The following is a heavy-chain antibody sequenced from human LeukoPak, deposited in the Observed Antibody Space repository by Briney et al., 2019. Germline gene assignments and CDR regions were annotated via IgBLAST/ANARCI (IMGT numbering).Heavy chain of an antibody. D-gene: IGHD3-22*01. CDR1: GGTFSSYA. V-gene: IGHV1-69*05. Sequence: SVKVSCKASGGTFSSYAISWVRQAPGQGLEWMGRIIPIFGTANYAQKFQGRVTITTDESTSTAYMELSSLRSEDTAVYYCAREFPTYYYEVYYLDYWGQGTLVTVSS. CDR2: IIPIFGTA. CDR3: AREFPTYYYEVYYLDY. J-gene: IGHJ4*02.